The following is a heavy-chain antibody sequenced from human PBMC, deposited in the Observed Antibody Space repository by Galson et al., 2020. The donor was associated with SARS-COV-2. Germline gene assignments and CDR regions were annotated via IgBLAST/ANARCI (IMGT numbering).Heavy chain of an antibody. J-gene: IGHJ6*03. V-gene: IGHV4-34*01. Sequence: SETLSLTCAVYGGSFSDYYWSWIRQSPGKGLEWIGEINHSGSTKSSPSLKSRVTIAVDTSKNQFSLKLTSMTAADTAVYYCARSRQDLTKIVVAITAYYHYMDVWSKGTTVTISS. CDR2: INHSGST. CDR1: GGSFSDYY. D-gene: IGHD3-22*01. CDR3: ARSRQDLTKIVVAITAYYHYMDV.